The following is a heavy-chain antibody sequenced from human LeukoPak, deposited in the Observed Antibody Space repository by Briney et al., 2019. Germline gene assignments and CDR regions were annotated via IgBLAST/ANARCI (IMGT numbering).Heavy chain of an antibody. Sequence: GGSLRLSRAASGFTFSSYAMGWVRQAPGKGLEWVSSVMGGGITTYYADSMKGRFTISRDNSKDTLFLQINSLRAEDTATYYCAKASTRDSGYYFDSWGQGTLVTVSS. CDR1: GFTFSSYA. D-gene: IGHD3-22*01. CDR3: AKASTRDSGYYFDS. CDR2: VMGGGITT. J-gene: IGHJ4*02. V-gene: IGHV3-23*01.